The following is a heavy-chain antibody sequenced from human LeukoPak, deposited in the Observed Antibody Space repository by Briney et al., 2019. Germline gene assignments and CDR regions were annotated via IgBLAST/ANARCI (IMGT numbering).Heavy chain of an antibody. CDR3: ARGSTGARLRFLEWLGNYYYYYMDV. CDR1: GGSITSYY. D-gene: IGHD3-3*01. CDR2: INDSGST. Sequence: SETLSLTCTVSGGSITSYYWSWIRQPPGKGLEWIAEINDSGSTNYKPSLKSRVTISVDTSKNQFSLKLGSVTAADTAVYYCARGSTGARLRFLEWLGNYYYYYMDVWGKGTTVTVSS. V-gene: IGHV4-34*01. J-gene: IGHJ6*03.